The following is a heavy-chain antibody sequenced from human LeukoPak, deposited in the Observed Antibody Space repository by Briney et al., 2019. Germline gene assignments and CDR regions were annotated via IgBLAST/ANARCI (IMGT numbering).Heavy chain of an antibody. V-gene: IGHV4-34*01. D-gene: IGHD5-12*01. CDR1: GGSFSGYY. CDR3: AEAGGYGALDY. J-gene: IGHJ4*02. CDR2: INHSGST. Sequence: PSETLSLTCAVYGGSFSGYYWSWIRQPPGKGLEWIGEINHSGSTNYNPSLKSRVTISVDTSKKQFSLKLNSVTAADTAVYYCAEAGGYGALDYWCQATLVTV.